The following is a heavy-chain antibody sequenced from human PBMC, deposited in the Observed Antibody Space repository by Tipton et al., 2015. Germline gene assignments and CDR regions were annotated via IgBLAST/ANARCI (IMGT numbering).Heavy chain of an antibody. CDR1: GFTFSSYV. CDR3: ARAESHGFKM. J-gene: IGHJ3*02. CDR2: IKQDGSEK. Sequence: QLVQSGGGVVQPGRSLRLSCAASGFTFSSYVMSWVRQAPGKGLEWVANIKQDGSEKYYVDSVKGRFTISRDNTQNSLFLQMNGLKAEDTAVYYCARAESHGFKMCGQGTMVTVSS. V-gene: IGHV3-7*03.